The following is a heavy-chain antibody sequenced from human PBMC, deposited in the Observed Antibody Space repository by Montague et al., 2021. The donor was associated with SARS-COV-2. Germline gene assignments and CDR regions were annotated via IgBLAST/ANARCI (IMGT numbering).Heavy chain of an antibody. D-gene: IGHD7-27*01. CDR2: VHHSGNA. V-gene: IGHV4-4*02. CDR1: GASVTSTNW. CDR3: ACDRITRGWLDP. Sequence: SETLSLTCGVSGASVTSTNWWSWVRQPTGKGLEWIGEVHHSGNANYNASFNGRATISVDKSKNQFSLTLTSVTAADTAVYYCACDRITRGWLDPWGQGTLVTVPS. J-gene: IGHJ5*02.